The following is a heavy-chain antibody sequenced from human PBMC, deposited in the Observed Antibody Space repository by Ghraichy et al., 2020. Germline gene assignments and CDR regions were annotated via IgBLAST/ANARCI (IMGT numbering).Heavy chain of an antibody. CDR2: ISSSSSTI. D-gene: IGHD1-26*01. Sequence: AYISSSSSTIYYADSVKGRFTISRDNAKNSLYLQMNSLRDEDTAGYYCARYSGSQLGAFDIWG. CDR3: ARYSGSQLGAFDI. V-gene: IGHV3-48*02. J-gene: IGHJ3*02.